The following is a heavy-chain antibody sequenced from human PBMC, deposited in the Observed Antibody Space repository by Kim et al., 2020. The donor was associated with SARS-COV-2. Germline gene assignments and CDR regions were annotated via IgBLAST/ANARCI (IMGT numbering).Heavy chain of an antibody. CDR1: GGSISSYY. CDR2: IYYSGST. CDR3: ARDSGIAAVPFDY. D-gene: IGHD6-13*01. Sequence: SETLSLTCTVSGGSISSYYWSWIRQPPGKGLEWIGYIYYSGSTNYNPSLKSRVTISVDTSKNQFSLKLSSVTAADTAVYYCARDSGIAAVPFDYWGQGTLVTVSS. J-gene: IGHJ4*01. V-gene: IGHV4-59*01.